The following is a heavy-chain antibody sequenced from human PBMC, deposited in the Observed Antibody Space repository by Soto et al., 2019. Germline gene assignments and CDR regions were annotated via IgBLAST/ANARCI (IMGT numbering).Heavy chain of an antibody. Sequence: EVQLLESGGGLVKPGGSLRLSCAPSGFTFTNYGLNWVHQAPGKGLEWLSSISSTSRYIYYADSLRGRFTVSRDNVKNSLSLQMNSLTAEDTGVYYCARNGGYSSGRFDVWGPGTMVSVSS. J-gene: IGHJ3*01. CDR2: ISSTSRYI. V-gene: IGHV3-21*02. CDR1: GFTFTNYG. D-gene: IGHD6-19*01. CDR3: ARNGGYSSGRFDV.